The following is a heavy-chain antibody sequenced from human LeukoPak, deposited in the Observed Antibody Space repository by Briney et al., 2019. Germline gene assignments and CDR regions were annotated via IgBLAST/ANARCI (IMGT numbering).Heavy chain of an antibody. CDR3: ARGKYGGNSVVSVSDY. CDR2: MYHSGTT. Sequence: PSETLSLTCTVSGYSISSGYYWGWVRQAPGKGLEWIGTMYHSGTTYNNPSLKSRVTISVDTSKNQFSLKLRSVTAADTAVYYCARGKYGGNSVVSVSDYWGQGTLVTVSS. D-gene: IGHD4-23*01. V-gene: IGHV4-38-2*02. CDR1: GYSISSGYY. J-gene: IGHJ4*02.